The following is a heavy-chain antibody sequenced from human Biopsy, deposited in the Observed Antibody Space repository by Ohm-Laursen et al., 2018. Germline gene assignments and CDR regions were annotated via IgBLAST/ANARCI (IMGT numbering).Heavy chain of an antibody. Sequence: SETLSLTCTVSGGSISNNNYYWGWIRQPPGKGLEWIGSIFYRGSTHYKPSLKSRVNISVDTSKNQFSPKLNSATAADTAVYYCARWTPEYDSSRYYLDAFDIWGQGTKVTVSS. J-gene: IGHJ3*02. CDR1: GGSISNNNYY. CDR2: IFYRGST. D-gene: IGHD3-22*01. CDR3: ARWTPEYDSSRYYLDAFDI. V-gene: IGHV4-39*07.